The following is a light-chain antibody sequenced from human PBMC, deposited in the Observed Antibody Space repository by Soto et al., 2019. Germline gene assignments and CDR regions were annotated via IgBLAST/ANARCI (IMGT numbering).Light chain of an antibody. CDR3: QHYNSYSEA. Sequence: DIHMTQCPSTLSGSVGDRFTITCRASQTISSWLAWYQQKPGKAPKLLIYKASTLKSGVPSRFSGSGSGTEFTLTISSLQPDDFATYYCQHYNSYSEAFGQGTNVDI. CDR1: QTISSW. V-gene: IGKV1-5*03. J-gene: IGKJ1*01. CDR2: KAS.